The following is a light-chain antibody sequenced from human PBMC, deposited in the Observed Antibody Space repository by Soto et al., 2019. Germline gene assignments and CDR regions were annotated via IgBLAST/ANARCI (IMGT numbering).Light chain of an antibody. Sequence: DIPMTQSPSTLSGSVGDRVTITCRASQTVSSCLAWYQQKPGKAPKLLIYRASTIESGIPARFSGSGSGTEFTLTISSLQPDDFATYYCQHYNNYSRAFGQGTKVDIK. J-gene: IGKJ1*01. CDR1: QTVSSC. CDR3: QHYNNYSRA. CDR2: RAS. V-gene: IGKV1-5*03.